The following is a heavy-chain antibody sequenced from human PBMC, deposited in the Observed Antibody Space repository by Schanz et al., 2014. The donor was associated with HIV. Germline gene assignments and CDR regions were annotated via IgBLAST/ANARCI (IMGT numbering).Heavy chain of an antibody. J-gene: IGHJ4*02. CDR1: GGTFRNHA. V-gene: IGHV1-69*01. Sequence: QVQLVQSGTEVKKPGSSVKVSCKASGGTFRNHAISWVRQAPGQGLEWVGGVIPAFGTANYAQKFRGRVTITVDESTSTAYMELSSLRSEDTAVYYCPRDTLGTVYFFDYWGQGTLITVSS. CDR3: PRDTLGTVYFFDY. D-gene: IGHD7-27*01. CDR2: VIPAFGTA.